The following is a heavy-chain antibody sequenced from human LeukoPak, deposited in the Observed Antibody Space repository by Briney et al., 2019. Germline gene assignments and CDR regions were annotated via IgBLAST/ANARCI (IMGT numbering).Heavy chain of an antibody. Sequence: ASVKVSCKVSGYTLTELSMHWVRQAPGKGLEWMGGFDPEDGETTYAQKFQGRVTMTEDTSTDTAYMELSSLRSEDTAVYYCATGALLIAAAATGFDYWGQGTLVTVSS. CDR3: ATGALLIAAAATGFDY. D-gene: IGHD6-13*01. CDR2: FDPEDGET. CDR1: GYTLTELS. V-gene: IGHV1-24*01. J-gene: IGHJ4*02.